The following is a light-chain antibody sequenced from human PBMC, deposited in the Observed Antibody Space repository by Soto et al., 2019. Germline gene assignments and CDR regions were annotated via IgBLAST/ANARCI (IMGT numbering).Light chain of an antibody. J-gene: IGKJ5*01. V-gene: IGKV3-11*01. CDR1: QSVSSH. CDR2: DAS. CDR3: QQHSSWTIT. Sequence: IVLTQSPATLSLSAGERATLSCRASQSVSSHLVWYQQKPGQAPRLLISDASNRATGIPARFSGSGSGTDFTLTINSLEPEDGAVYYCQQHSSWTITFGQGTRLEI.